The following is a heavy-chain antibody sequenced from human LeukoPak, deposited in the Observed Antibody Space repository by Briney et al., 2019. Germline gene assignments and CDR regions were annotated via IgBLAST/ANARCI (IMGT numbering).Heavy chain of an antibody. CDR1: GDSVRTNNYY. CDR2: IHYSGNT. CDR3: AREMAITGALDI. D-gene: IGHD5-24*01. V-gene: IGHV4-61*01. Sequence: SETLSLTCTVSGDSVRTNNYYWSWIRQPPGEGLEWIGYIHYSGNTNYNTSLKSRVTISVDRSKNQFSLKLSSVTAADTAVYYCAREMAITGALDIWGQGSMVTVSS. J-gene: IGHJ3*02.